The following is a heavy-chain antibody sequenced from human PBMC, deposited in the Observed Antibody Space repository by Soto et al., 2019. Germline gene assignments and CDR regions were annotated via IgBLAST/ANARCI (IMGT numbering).Heavy chain of an antibody. CDR3: ARRNCSGGSCYPDY. CDR1: GGSISSSGYY. Sequence: QLQLQESGPGLVKPSETLSLTCTVSGGSISSSGYYWGWIRQPPGKGLEWIGSVSYGGGTYYNPSLKSRVTISGDTSKTQFSLKLNSVTAADTAVYYCARRNCSGGSCYPDYWGQGTLVTVSS. V-gene: IGHV4-39*01. J-gene: IGHJ4*02. D-gene: IGHD2-15*01. CDR2: VSYGGGT.